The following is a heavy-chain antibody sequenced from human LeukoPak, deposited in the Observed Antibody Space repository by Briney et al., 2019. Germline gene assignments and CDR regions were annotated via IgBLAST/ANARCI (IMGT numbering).Heavy chain of an antibody. D-gene: IGHD3-22*01. CDR1: GFTFSSYG. CDR2: ISHDGSNK. J-gene: IGHJ4*02. CDR3: AKGFAYYYDSSGYQIDY. V-gene: IGHV3-30*18. Sequence: GRSLRLSCAASGFTFSSYGMHWVRQAPGKGLEWVAVISHDGSNKYYADSVKGRFTISRDNSKNTLYLQMNSLRAEDTAVYYCAKGFAYYYDSSGYQIDYWGQGTLVTVSS.